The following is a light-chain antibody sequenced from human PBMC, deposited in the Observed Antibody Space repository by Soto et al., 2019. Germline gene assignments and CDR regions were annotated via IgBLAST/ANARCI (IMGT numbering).Light chain of an antibody. CDR2: GAS. Sequence: EVLLTQSPGTLSLSPGERATLSCRASQSVSSDLAWYQQKSGQAPRLVIYGASSRATGIPDRFSGSGSGTDFTLTISRLEPEDFAVYYCQQYGSAPRTFGQGTKVDIK. CDR3: QQYGSAPRT. V-gene: IGKV3-20*01. J-gene: IGKJ1*01. CDR1: QSVSSD.